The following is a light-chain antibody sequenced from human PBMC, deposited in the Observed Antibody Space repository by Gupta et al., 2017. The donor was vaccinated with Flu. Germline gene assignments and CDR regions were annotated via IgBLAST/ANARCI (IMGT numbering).Light chain of an antibody. CDR2: EVS. V-gene: IGLV2-18*02. CDR1: SSDFGSYNR. J-gene: IGLJ3*02. Sequence: QSALTQPASVSGSPGQSITISCTGTSSDFGSYNRVSWYQQPPGTAPKLMISEVSNRPSGVPDRFSGSKSGNTASLTISGLQAEDEADYYCSSYTSSNTWVFGGGTKLTVL. CDR3: SSYTSSNTWV.